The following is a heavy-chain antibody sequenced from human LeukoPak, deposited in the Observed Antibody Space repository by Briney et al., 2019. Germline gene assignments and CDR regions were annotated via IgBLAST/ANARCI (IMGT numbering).Heavy chain of an antibody. J-gene: IGHJ4*02. D-gene: IGHD2-21*01. CDR3: AKLFGHLVVPGSHYFDY. V-gene: IGHV3-23*01. Sequence: GGSLRLSCAASGFIFSSYAMSWVHQAPGKGLEWVSAISGSGGSTYYVDSVKGRFTISSDNSKNTLYLQMNSLRAEDRAVYYCAKLFGHLVVPGSHYFDYWGQGTLVSVSS. CDR2: ISGSGGST. CDR1: GFIFSSYA.